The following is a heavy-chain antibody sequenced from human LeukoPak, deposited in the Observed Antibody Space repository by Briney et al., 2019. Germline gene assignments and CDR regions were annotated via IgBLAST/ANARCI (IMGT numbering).Heavy chain of an antibody. V-gene: IGHV3-7*01. CDR2: IKQDGSEK. D-gene: IGHD3-10*01. J-gene: IGHJ4*02. CDR1: GFTFSSYW. Sequence: QPGGSLRLSCAASGFTFSSYWMSWVRQAPGKGLEWVANIKQDGSEKYYVDSVKGRFTISRDNAKNSLYLQMNSLRAEDTAVYYCARDVLRFGELLPGYWGQGTLVTVSS. CDR3: ARDVLRFGELLPGY.